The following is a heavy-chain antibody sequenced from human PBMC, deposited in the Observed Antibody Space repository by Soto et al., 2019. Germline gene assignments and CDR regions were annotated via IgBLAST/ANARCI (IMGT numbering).Heavy chain of an antibody. V-gene: IGHV3-21*01. CDR3: ASWGRSGSVY. J-gene: IGHJ4*02. Sequence: EVQLVESGGGLVKPGGSRRLSCAASGFTFSSYSMNWVRQAPGKGLEWVSSISSSSSYIYYADSVKGRFTISRDNAKNSLYLQMNSLRAEDTAVYYCASWGRSGSVYWGQGTLVTVSS. D-gene: IGHD6-19*01. CDR2: ISSSSSYI. CDR1: GFTFSSYS.